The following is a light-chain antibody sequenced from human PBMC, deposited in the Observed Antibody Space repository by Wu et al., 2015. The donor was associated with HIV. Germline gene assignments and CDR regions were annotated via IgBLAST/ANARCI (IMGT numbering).Light chain of an antibody. CDR2: GAS. V-gene: IGKV3-20*01. J-gene: IGKJ1*01. Sequence: EIMLTQSPGTLSLSPGERATLSCRASQSVCSSCLAWYQQKPGQAPRLLIYGASSRASGIPDRFSGSGSGTDFTLTISRLEPEDFALYYCQQYGSSWTFGQGTKVEIK. CDR1: QSVCSSC. CDR3: QQYGSSWT.